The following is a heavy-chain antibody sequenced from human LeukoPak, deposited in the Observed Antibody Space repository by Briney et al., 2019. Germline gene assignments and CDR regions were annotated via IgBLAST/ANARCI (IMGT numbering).Heavy chain of an antibody. CDR2: INHNGGNT. CDR3: AKVYVWNEYYFDY. D-gene: IGHD1-1*01. CDR1: GFNFRTYA. J-gene: IGHJ4*02. Sequence: GGFPRPSLAASGFNFRTYAMNWVRQAPGKGLELVSTINHNGGNTYYADSVKGRFTISRDNSKNTLYLQMNSLRAEDTAVYYCAKVYVWNEYYFDYWGQGTLVTVSS. V-gene: IGHV3-23*01.